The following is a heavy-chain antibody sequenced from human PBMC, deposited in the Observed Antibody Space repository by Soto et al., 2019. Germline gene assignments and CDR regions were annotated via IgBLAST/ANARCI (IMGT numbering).Heavy chain of an antibody. CDR2: TYYRSKWYN. J-gene: IGHJ6*02. V-gene: IGHV6-1*01. CDR1: GDSVSSNSSA. CDR3: ARAKKQLIHLNYYYGMDV. D-gene: IGHD6-13*01. Sequence: SQTLSLTFAISGDSVSSNSSAWNWIRQSPSRVLEWLGRTYYRSKWYNDYAVSVKSRITINPDTSKNQFSLQLNSVTPEDTAVYYCARAKKQLIHLNYYYGMDVWGQGTPVTVSS.